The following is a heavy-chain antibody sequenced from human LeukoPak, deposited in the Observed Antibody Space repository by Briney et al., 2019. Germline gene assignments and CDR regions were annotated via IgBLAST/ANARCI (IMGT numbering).Heavy chain of an antibody. Sequence: SETLSLTCAVYGGSFSGYYWSWIRQPPGKGLEWIGSIYYSGSTYYNPSLKSRVTISVDTSKNQFSLKLSSVTAADTAVYYCARISARTPGVDYWGQGTLVTVSS. CDR1: GGSFSGYY. V-gene: IGHV4-34*01. CDR3: ARISARTPGVDY. CDR2: IYYSGST. D-gene: IGHD1-1*01. J-gene: IGHJ4*02.